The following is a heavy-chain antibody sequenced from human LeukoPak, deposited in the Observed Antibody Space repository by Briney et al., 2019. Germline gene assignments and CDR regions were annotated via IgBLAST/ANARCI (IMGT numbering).Heavy chain of an antibody. J-gene: IGHJ4*02. Sequence: PSETLSLTCTVSGGSISSYYWSWIRHRPGKGLEWIGYIYYSRSTNYNPSLKSRVTISVDTSKNQFSLKLTSVTAADTAVYYCARGVVAAAGRTFDFWGQGTLVTVSS. V-gene: IGHV4-59*01. D-gene: IGHD6-13*01. CDR1: GGSISSYY. CDR3: ARGVVAAAGRTFDF. CDR2: IYYSRST.